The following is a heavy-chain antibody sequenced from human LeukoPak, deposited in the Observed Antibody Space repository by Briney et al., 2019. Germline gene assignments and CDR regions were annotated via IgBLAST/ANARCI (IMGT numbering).Heavy chain of an antibody. CDR2: ISSSSSYI. Sequence: SGGSLRLSCAASGFTFSSYSMNWVRQAPGKGLEWVSSISSSSSYIYYADSVKGRFTISRDNAKNSLYLQMNSLRAEGTAVYYCARGHSKNLRYPVDYWGQGTLVTVSS. CDR1: GFTFSSYS. J-gene: IGHJ4*02. CDR3: ARGHSKNLRYPVDY. D-gene: IGHD1-1*01. V-gene: IGHV3-21*01.